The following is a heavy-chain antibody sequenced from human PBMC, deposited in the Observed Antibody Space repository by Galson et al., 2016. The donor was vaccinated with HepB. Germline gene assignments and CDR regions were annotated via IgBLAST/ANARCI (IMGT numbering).Heavy chain of an antibody. V-gene: IGHV3-9*01. J-gene: IGHJ3*02. CDR2: INWDSGSI. CDR1: GFTFDDYA. Sequence: SLRLSCAVSGFTFDDYAMHWVRQAPGKGLEWVSGINWDSGSIGYADSVKGRFTISRDNAKKSLFLQMNSLRPDDTALYYCAKDTGSSWDEGAFDIWGQGTMVTVSS. CDR3: AKDTGSSWDEGAFDI. D-gene: IGHD6-13*01.